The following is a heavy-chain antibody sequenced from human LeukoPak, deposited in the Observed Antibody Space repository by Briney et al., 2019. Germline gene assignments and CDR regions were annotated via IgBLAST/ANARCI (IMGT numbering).Heavy chain of an antibody. J-gene: IGHJ4*02. V-gene: IGHV4-38-2*02. CDR3: ARVSGTVMVYASFDY. CDR1: GYSISSGYY. CDR2: IYHSGST. D-gene: IGHD2-8*01. Sequence: SETLSLICTVSGYSISSGYYWGWIRQPPGKGLEWIGSIYHSGSTYYNPSLKSRVTISVDTSKNQFSLKLSSVTAADTAVYYCARVSGTVMVYASFDYWGQGTLVTVSS.